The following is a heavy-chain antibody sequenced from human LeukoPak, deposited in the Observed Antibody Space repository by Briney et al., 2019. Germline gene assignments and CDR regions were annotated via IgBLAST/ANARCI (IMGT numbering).Heavy chain of an antibody. Sequence: PGGSPRLSCAASGFTFSSYSMNWVRQAPGKGLEWVSSIGGSSNYIFYADSVKGRFTISRDNAKSSLYLQMNSLRAEDTAVYYCARSYCSGGSCYPYFEFWGQGALVTVSS. J-gene: IGHJ4*02. D-gene: IGHD2-15*01. CDR1: GFTFSSYS. V-gene: IGHV3-21*01. CDR2: IGGSSNYI. CDR3: ARSYCSGGSCYPYFEF.